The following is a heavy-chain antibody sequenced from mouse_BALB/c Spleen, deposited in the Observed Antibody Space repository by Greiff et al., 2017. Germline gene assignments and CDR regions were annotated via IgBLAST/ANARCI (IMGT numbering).Heavy chain of an antibody. D-gene: IGHD2-4*01. Sequence: VQLQQSGAELVRPGTSVKVSCKASGYAFTNYLIEWVKQRPGQGLEWIGVINPGSGGTNYNEKFKGKATLTADKSSSTAYMQLSSLTSDDAAVYFSARAIYYEYDDAYWGQGTVVTVSA. CDR1: GYAFTNYL. CDR3: ARAIYYEYDDAY. CDR2: INPGSGGT. J-gene: IGHJ3*01. V-gene: IGHV1-54*01.